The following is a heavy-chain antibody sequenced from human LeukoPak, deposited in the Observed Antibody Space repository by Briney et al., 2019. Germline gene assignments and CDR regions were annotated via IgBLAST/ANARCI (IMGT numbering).Heavy chain of an antibody. Sequence: PGGTLRLSCAASGFTFSSYFWMHWVRRGPGKGLVWVSPIKSDGSSSTYADSVTGRFTISRDNAKNSLYLQMKTLRAEDTAVYYCVRDLDLGGYSSFEYWGQGTLVTVSS. J-gene: IGHJ4*02. CDR3: VRDLDLGGYSSFEY. V-gene: IGHV3-74*01. CDR2: IKSDGSSS. D-gene: IGHD4-23*01. CDR1: GFTFSSYFW.